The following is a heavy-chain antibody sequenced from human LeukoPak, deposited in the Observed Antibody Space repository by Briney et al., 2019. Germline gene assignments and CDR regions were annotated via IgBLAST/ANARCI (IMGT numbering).Heavy chain of an antibody. Sequence: PGGSLRLSCAVSGVTFSNQPRSWVRQGSERGLEWVASISGNGRNTDYAESVKGGFTISRDDSKNALWLQMNSLRAEDTAVYFCAKQATGGYYPFDFWGQGTLVTVSS. D-gene: IGHD2-8*02. CDR1: GVTFSNQP. V-gene: IGHV3-23*01. J-gene: IGHJ4*02. CDR2: ISGNGRNT. CDR3: AKQATGGYYPFDF.